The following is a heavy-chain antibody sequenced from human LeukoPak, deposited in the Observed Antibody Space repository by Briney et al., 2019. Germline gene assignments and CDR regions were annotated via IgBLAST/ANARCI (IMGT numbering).Heavy chain of an antibody. Sequence: SETLSLTCTVSNGSITTYYWNWVRQSPGKGLEWIGSLYYNGSPNYNPSLKSRVTISVDTSKNQFSLKLSSVTAADTAVYYCARATYCGGDCPTEGFDYWGQGTLVTVSS. J-gene: IGHJ4*02. CDR2: LYYNGSP. V-gene: IGHV4-59*12. CDR3: ARATYCGGDCPTEGFDY. CDR1: NGSITTYY. D-gene: IGHD2-21*02.